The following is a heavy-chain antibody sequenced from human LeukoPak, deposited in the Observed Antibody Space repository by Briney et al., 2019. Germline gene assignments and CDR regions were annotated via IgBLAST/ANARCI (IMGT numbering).Heavy chain of an antibody. D-gene: IGHD3-10*01. V-gene: IGHV3-30-3*01. Sequence: GRSLRLSCAASGFTFSSYAMHWVRQAPGKGLEWVAAISYDGSNKYYADSVKGRFTISRDNSKNTLYLQMNSLRAEDTAVYYCAREAVGGSGPRGGVDVWGQGTTVTVSS. CDR1: GFTFSSYA. CDR3: AREAVGGSGPRGGVDV. CDR2: ISYDGSNK. J-gene: IGHJ6*02.